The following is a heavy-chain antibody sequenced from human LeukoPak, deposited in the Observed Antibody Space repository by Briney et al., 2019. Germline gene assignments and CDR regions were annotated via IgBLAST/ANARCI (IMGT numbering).Heavy chain of an antibody. J-gene: IGHJ6*03. CDR1: GFTFSGSA. Sequence: GGSLKLSCAASGFTFSGSAMHWVRQASGKGLEWVGRIRSKANSYATAYAASVKGRFTISRDDSKNTAYLQMNSLKTEDTAVYYCTRSRIAAVYYYYMDVWGKGITVTVSS. CDR3: TRSRIAAVYYYYMDV. D-gene: IGHD6-6*01. CDR2: IRSKANSYAT. V-gene: IGHV3-73*01.